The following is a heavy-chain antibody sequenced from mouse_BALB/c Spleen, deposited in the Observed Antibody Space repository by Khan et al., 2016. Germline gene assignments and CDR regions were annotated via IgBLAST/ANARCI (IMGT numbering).Heavy chain of an antibody. J-gene: IGHJ2*01. CDR2: INPDSSTI. D-gene: IGHD1-2*01. CDR1: RFDFSRYW. V-gene: IGHV4-1*02. Sequence: EVQLQESGGGLVQPRGSLKLSCAASRFDFSRYWMSWVRQAPGKGLEWIGEINPDSSTINYTPSLKDKFIISRDNAKNTLYLQMSKVRSEDTALYYCARLHYYGCVAYWGQGTTLTVSS. CDR3: ARLHYYGCVAY.